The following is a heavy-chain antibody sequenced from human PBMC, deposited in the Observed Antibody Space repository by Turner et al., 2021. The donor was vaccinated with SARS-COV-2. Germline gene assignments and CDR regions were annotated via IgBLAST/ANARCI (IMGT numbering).Heavy chain of an antibody. D-gene: IGHD6-19*01. CDR3: ARHGFSGWDGGGMDV. CDR1: GGSISSYY. V-gene: IGHV4-59*08. Sequence: QVQLQESGPGLVKPSETLSLTCTVPGGSISSYYWSWIRQPPGKGLAWIGYIHYSGSTNYNPSLKSRVTISVDTSKNQFSLKLSSVTVADTAVYYCARHGFSGWDGGGMDVWGQGTTVTVSS. CDR2: IHYSGST. J-gene: IGHJ6*02.